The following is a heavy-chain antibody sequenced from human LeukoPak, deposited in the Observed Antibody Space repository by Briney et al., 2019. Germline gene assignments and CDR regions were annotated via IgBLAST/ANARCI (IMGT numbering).Heavy chain of an antibody. V-gene: IGHV3-48*04. CDR2: ISSSSSTI. Sequence: PGGSLRLSCAASGFTFSSYSMNWVRQAPGKGLEWVSYISSSSSTIYYADSVKGRFTISRDNAKNSLYLQMNSLRVEDTAVYYCARDRTTVTNAFDYWGQGTLVTVSS. D-gene: IGHD4-17*01. J-gene: IGHJ4*02. CDR1: GFTFSSYS. CDR3: ARDRTTVTNAFDY.